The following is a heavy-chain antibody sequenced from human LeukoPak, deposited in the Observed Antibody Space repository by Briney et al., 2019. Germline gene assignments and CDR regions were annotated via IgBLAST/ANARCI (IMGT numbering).Heavy chain of an antibody. CDR2: ISGSGGCT. CDR1: GFTFSSYA. CDR3: AKVPPLGYGDYVHFFDY. V-gene: IGHV3-23*01. D-gene: IGHD4-17*01. Sequence: GGSLRLSCAASGFTFSSYAMSWVRQAPGKGLEWVSAISGSGGCTYYADSVKGRFTISRDNSKNTLYLQMNSLRAEDTAVYYCAKVPPLGYGDYVHFFDYWGQGTLVTVSS. J-gene: IGHJ4*02.